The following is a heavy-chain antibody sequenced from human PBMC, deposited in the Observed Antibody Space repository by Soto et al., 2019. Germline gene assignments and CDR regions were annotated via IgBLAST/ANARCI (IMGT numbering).Heavy chain of an antibody. V-gene: IGHV3-7*01. CDR2: IKTDGSDK. CDR1: GFNCASSW. Sequence: EVQLVESGGGLVPPGGSLRLSCAASGFNCASSWMSWVRQAPGKGPEWVANIKTDGSDKFYVDSVRGRFTVSRDNAKNSLYLQMNSLRAEDTAVYYCARDPTVGDYSTWGQGTLVTVSS. J-gene: IGHJ5*02. D-gene: IGHD4-4*01. CDR3: ARDPTVGDYST.